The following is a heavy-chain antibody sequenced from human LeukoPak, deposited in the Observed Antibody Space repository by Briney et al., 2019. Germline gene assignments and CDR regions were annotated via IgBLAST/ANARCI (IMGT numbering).Heavy chain of an antibody. D-gene: IGHD3-9*01. CDR2: FDPEDGET. CDR3: ATDSIRGHFDWSIQPIQH. V-gene: IGHV1-24*01. Sequence: ASVKVSCKVSGYTLTELSMHWVRQAPGKGLEWMGGFDPEDGETIYAQKFQGRVTMTEGTSTDTAYMELSSLRSEDTAVYYCATDSIRGHFDWSIQPIQHWGQGTLVTVSS. J-gene: IGHJ1*01. CDR1: GYTLTELS.